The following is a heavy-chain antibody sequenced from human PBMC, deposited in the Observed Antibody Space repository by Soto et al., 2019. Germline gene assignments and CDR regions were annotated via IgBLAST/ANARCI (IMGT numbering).Heavy chain of an antibody. J-gene: IGHJ4*02. CDR1: SDSISSYY. CDR3: ARAVGDPLYYLDY. CDR2: TDYSGNT. V-gene: IGHV4-59*08. D-gene: IGHD6-19*01. Sequence: PSETLSLTCTVSSDSISSYYWIWIRQSPGKGLEWIGYTDYSGNTNYNPSLKSRVTISGDTSKNQFSRRLSSVTAADTAVYYCARAVGDPLYYLDYWGQGTLVTVSS.